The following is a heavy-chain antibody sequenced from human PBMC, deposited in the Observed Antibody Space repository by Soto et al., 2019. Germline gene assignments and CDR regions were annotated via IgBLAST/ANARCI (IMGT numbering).Heavy chain of an antibody. V-gene: IGHV4-34*01. CDR1: GGSFSGYY. Sequence: QVQLQQWGAGLLKPSETLSLTCAVYGGSFSGYYWSWIRQPPGKGLEWIGEINHSGSTNYNPSLKSRVTISVDTSKNQFSLKLSSVTAADTAVYYCARGRHYYYGSGRAFDYWGQGTLVTVSS. CDR3: ARGRHYYYGSGRAFDY. CDR2: INHSGST. D-gene: IGHD3-10*01. J-gene: IGHJ4*02.